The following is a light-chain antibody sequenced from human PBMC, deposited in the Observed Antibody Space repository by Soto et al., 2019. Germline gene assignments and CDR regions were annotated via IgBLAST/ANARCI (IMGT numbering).Light chain of an antibody. CDR2: DAS. V-gene: IGKV1-5*01. CDR1: QSISSW. Sequence: DIRMTQSPSTLSASVGDRVTITCRASQSISSWFAWYQQKPGKAPKLLIYDASSLESGVPSRFSGSGSGTEFTLTISSLQPDDFATYYCEQYNSYTPLTFGGGTKVEIK. J-gene: IGKJ4*01. CDR3: EQYNSYTPLT.